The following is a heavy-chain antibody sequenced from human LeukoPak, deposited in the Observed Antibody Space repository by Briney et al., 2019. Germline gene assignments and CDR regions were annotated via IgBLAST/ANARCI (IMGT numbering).Heavy chain of an antibody. CDR3: ARDPRPVQARDDSTSPHPGY. Sequence: GGSLRLSCSASGFTFSSYAMHWVRQAPGKGLEWVAVISYGGSNKYYADSVKGRFTISRDNSKNTLYLQMNSLRVEDTAVYYCARDPRPVQARDDSTSPHPGYWGQGTLVTVSS. CDR1: GFTFSSYA. V-gene: IGHV3-30-3*01. D-gene: IGHD6-13*01. CDR2: ISYGGSNK. J-gene: IGHJ4*02.